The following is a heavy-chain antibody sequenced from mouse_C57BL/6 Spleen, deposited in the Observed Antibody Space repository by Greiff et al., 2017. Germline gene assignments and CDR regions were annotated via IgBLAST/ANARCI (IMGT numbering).Heavy chain of an antibody. V-gene: IGHV1-69*01. CDR3: ARRELSYYFDY. Sequence: QVQLQQPGAELVMPGASVKLSCKASGYTFTSYWMHWVKQRPGQGLEWIGEIDPSDSYTNYNQKFKGKSTLTVDKSSSTAYMQLSSLTSEDSAVYYCARRELSYYFDYWGQGTTLTVSS. J-gene: IGHJ2*01. CDR1: GYTFTSYW. CDR2: IDPSDSYT.